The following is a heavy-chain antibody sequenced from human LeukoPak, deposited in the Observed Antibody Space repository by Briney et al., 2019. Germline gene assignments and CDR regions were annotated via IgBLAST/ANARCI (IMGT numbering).Heavy chain of an antibody. V-gene: IGHV3-30-3*01. CDR3: ASFSRGTNGPPYYYDSSGPSGTHYGMDV. J-gene: IGHJ6*02. Sequence: GGSLRLSCAASGFTFSSYAMHWVRQAPGKGLEWVAVISYDGSNKYYADSVKGRFTISRDNSKNTLYLQMNSLRAEDTAVYYCASFSRGTNGPPYYYDSSGPSGTHYGMDVWGQGTTVTVSS. CDR2: ISYDGSNK. CDR1: GFTFSSYA. D-gene: IGHD3-22*01.